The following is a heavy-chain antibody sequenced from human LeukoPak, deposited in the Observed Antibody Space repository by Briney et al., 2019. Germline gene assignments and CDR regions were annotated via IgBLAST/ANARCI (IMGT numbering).Heavy chain of an antibody. Sequence: PSETLSLTCTVSGGSVSSGTYYWSWIRQPPGKGLEWIGYIYYSGSTNYNPSLKSRVTISVDTSKNQFSLKLSSVTAADTAVYYCARDPGSGWPLDYWGQGTLVTVSS. V-gene: IGHV4-61*01. CDR1: GGSVSSGTYY. D-gene: IGHD6-19*01. CDR3: ARDPGSGWPLDY. CDR2: IYYSGST. J-gene: IGHJ4*02.